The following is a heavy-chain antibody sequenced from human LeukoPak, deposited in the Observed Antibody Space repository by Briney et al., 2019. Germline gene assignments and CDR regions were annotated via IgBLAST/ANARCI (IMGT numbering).Heavy chain of an antibody. Sequence: GGSLRLSCAASGFTFSSYSMNWVRQAPGKGLEWVSYISSSISTIYYADSVKGRFTISRDNAKNSLYLQMNSLRAEDTAVYYCARGARAKIDAFDIWGQGTMVTVSS. V-gene: IGHV3-48*01. D-gene: IGHD3-16*01. CDR3: ARGARAKIDAFDI. J-gene: IGHJ3*02. CDR1: GFTFSSYS. CDR2: ISSSISTI.